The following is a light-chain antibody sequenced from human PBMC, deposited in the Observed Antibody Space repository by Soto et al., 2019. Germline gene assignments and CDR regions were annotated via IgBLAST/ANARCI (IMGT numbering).Light chain of an antibody. V-gene: IGKV3-20*01. CDR2: EAS. Sequence: EIVLTQSPGTLSLSPGGRATLSCRASHSVIRSYLAWYQQKPGQAPRLLIYEASSRATGTPDRFSGSGSGTDFTLTISRLEPEDFAVYYCQQYAASPITFGQGTRLEIK. J-gene: IGKJ5*01. CDR1: HSVIRSY. CDR3: QQYAASPIT.